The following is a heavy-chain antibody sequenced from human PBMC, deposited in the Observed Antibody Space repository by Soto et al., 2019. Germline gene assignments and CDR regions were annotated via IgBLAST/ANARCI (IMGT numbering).Heavy chain of an antibody. Sequence: GASVKVSCKTSGYIFTSYYIHWVRQAPGQGLEWMGIINPSGGTTTYAQKFQGRVTMTRDTSTSTVYMELSSLRSEDTAAYYCARGPATAPDAYWGLGTLVTGSS. CDR1: GYIFTSYY. D-gene: IGHD2-2*01. V-gene: IGHV1-46*01. CDR2: INPSGGTT. CDR3: ARGPATAPDAY. J-gene: IGHJ4*02.